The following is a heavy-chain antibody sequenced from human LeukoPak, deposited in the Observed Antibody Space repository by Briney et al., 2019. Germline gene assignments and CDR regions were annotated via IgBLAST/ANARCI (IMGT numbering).Heavy chain of an antibody. CDR1: GFTFSDYY. CDR3: TTDRGIAVRPLFDY. Sequence: PGGSLRLSCAASGFTFSDYYMSWVRQAPGKGLEWVGRVKSKSDGGTIDYGAPVKGRFTISRDDSKNMLYLQMNSLQTEDTAVYYCTTDRGIAVRPLFDYWGQGTLVTVSS. J-gene: IGHJ4*02. V-gene: IGHV3-15*01. D-gene: IGHD6-19*01. CDR2: VKSKSDGGTI.